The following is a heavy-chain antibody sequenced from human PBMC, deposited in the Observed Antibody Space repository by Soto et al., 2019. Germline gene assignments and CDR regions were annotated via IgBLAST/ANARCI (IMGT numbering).Heavy chain of an antibody. J-gene: IGHJ5*02. D-gene: IGHD6-19*01. CDR2: IIPIFGTA. CDR3: ARAGIAVAGRDGYWFDP. CDR1: GGTFSSYA. V-gene: IGHV1-69*01. Sequence: QVQLVQSGAEVKKPGSSVKVSCKASGGTFSSYAISWVRQAPGQGLEWLGGIIPIFGTANYAQKFQGRVTITADESTSTAYMELSSLRSEDTAVYYCARAGIAVAGRDGYWFDPWGQGTLVTVSS.